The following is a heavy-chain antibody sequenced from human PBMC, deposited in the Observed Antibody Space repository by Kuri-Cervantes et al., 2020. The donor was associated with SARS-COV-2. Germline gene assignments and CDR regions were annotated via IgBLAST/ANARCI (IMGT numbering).Heavy chain of an antibody. CDR2: IKQDGSEK. Sequence: GESLKISCAASGITFSSYWMSWVRQAPGKGLERVANIKQDGSEKYYVDSGKGRFTISRDNAKNSQYLQMNSLRAEDTAVYYCARARMAGPFDYWGQGTLVTVSS. V-gene: IGHV3-7*01. CDR3: ARARMAGPFDY. J-gene: IGHJ4*02. D-gene: IGHD5-24*01. CDR1: GITFSSYW.